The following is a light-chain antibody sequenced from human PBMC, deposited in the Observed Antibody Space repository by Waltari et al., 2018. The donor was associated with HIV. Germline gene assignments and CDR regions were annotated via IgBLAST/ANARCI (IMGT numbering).Light chain of an antibody. CDR3: SSYTSSSTLV. CDR1: SSDVGGYNF. Sequence: QSALTQPASVSGSPGQSITISCTGTSSDVGGYNFVSCFQHHPGKAPKVMIYEVRKRPSGVSNRFSGSKSGNMAALTISGLQAEDEADYYCSSYTSSSTLVFGGGTKLTVL. CDR2: EVR. J-gene: IGLJ2*01. V-gene: IGLV2-14*01.